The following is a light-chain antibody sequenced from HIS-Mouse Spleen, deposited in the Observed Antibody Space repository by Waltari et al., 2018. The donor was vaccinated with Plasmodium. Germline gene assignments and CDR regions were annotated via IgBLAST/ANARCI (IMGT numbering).Light chain of an antibody. CDR1: ALPKKY. Sequence: SYELTQPPSVSVSPGQTARITCSGDALPKKYASWYQQKSGQAPVLVIYEDSKRPSGIPEGFSGSSSGTMATLTISGAQVEDEADYYCYSTDSSGNHRVFGGGTKLTGL. CDR2: EDS. CDR3: YSTDSSGNHRV. J-gene: IGLJ3*02. V-gene: IGLV3-10*01.